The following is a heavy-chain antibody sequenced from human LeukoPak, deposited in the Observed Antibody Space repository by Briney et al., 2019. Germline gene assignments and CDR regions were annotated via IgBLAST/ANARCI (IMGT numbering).Heavy chain of an antibody. CDR1: GYTFTRHG. V-gene: IGHV1-18*01. CDR3: ARTLAADIQLWSDGFIDY. D-gene: IGHD5-18*01. CDR2: ISAYNGNT. J-gene: IGHJ4*02. Sequence: ASVKVSCKASGYTFTRHGISWVRQAPGQGLEWMGWISAYNGNTNNAQKFRGIVTMTTDTSTSTAYMELRSLRSDDTAVYYCARTLAADIQLWSDGFIDYWGQGTLVTVSS.